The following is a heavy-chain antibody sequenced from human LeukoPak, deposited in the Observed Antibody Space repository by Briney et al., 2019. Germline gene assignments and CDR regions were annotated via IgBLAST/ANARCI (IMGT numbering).Heavy chain of an antibody. J-gene: IGHJ4*02. CDR3: ARGSLDGYQNVLLWFGELWKSLTFDY. CDR2: INSNSGGP. Sequence: ASVKVSCKTSGYTFTDYYMHWVRQAPGQGLEWMGWINSNSGGPKYAQKFQGRVTMTRDTSISTVYMELNTLISDDTAVYYCARGSLDGYQNVLLWFGELWKSLTFDYWGQGTLVTVSS. V-gene: IGHV1-2*02. CDR1: GYTFTDYY. D-gene: IGHD3-10*01.